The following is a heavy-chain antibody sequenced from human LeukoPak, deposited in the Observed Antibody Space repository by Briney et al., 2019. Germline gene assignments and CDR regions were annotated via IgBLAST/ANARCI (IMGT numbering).Heavy chain of an antibody. J-gene: IGHJ6*03. D-gene: IGHD4-11*01. CDR2: VDHTGST. Sequence: PSETLSLTCTVSDDSITMYYWTWIRQPPGKGLEWIGYVDHTGSTKFNPSLNGRVSTSRDTSNNFFSLRLRSVTAADTAVYFCARGRVSSSTWYSTYYYFFYMDFWGKGTTVTVSS. CDR1: DDSITMYY. V-gene: IGHV4-59*01. CDR3: ARGRVSSSTWYSTYYYFFYMDF.